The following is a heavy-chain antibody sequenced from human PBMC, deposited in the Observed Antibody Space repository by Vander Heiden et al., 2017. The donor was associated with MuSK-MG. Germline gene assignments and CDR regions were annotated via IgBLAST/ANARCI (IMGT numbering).Heavy chain of an antibody. V-gene: IGHV2-26*01. CDR2: IFSNDEK. D-gene: IGHD2-21*02. Sequence: QVTLKESGPVLVKPTETLTLTCTVSGFSLSNARMGVSWIRQPPGKALEWLAHIFSNDEKSYSTSLKSRLTIAKDTSKSQVVLTMTNMDPVETATYYCARTPQLAYGGGDGFNDAFDIWGQGTMVTVSS. CDR1: GFSLSNARMG. J-gene: IGHJ3*02. CDR3: ARTPQLAYGGGDGFNDAFDI.